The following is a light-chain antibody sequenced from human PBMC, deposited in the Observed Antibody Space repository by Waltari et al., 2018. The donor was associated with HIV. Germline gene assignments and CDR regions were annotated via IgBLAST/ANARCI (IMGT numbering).Light chain of an antibody. Sequence: HSALTQPASVSGSPGQSVTISCTGVTTDTTLYDFVSWYQQFSGDVPHIIIYGINSRPSGISHRFAGSRSANTASLSISGLQSGDEADYYCSTYTATNSLVFGGGTKLTVL. CDR3: STYTATNSLV. CDR2: GIN. V-gene: IGLV2-14*03. CDR1: TTDTTLYDF. J-gene: IGLJ3*02.